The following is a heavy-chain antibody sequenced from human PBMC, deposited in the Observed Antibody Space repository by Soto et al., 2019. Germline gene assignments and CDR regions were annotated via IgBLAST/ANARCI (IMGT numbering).Heavy chain of an antibody. D-gene: IGHD1-1*01. V-gene: IGHV1-69*13. Sequence: SVKVSCKSCGGTFSSHSINWVRQAPGQGLEWMGGIIPIFGPANFAEKFQGRVTITADESTTTAYMELSTLTSEDTAVYYCATGSFTSTGGRIGYHYNAMDVWGQGTTVTVSS. J-gene: IGHJ6*02. CDR2: IIPIFGPA. CDR1: GGTFSSHS. CDR3: ATGSFTSTGGRIGYHYNAMDV.